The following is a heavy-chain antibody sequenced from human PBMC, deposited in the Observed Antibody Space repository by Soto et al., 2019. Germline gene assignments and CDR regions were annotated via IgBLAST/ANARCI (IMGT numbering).Heavy chain of an antibody. J-gene: IGHJ4*02. CDR1: GLTFSNYP. D-gene: IGHD2-15*01. CDR3: ANHEYGGSSLKNGDY. CDR2: ISGRGAGT. V-gene: IGHV3-23*01. Sequence: EVQLLESGGGLVQPGGSLRLSCAASGLTFSNYPMSWVRQAPGKGLEWVATISGRGAGTYYADSVKGRFTISRDNSKNRVYHLMHSLRDEDTAVYYCANHEYGGSSLKNGDYLGQGTLVTVAS.